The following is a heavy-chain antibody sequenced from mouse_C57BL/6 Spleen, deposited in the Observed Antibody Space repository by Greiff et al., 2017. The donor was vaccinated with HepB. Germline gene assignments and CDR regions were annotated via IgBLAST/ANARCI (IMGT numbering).Heavy chain of an antibody. V-gene: IGHV1-80*01. J-gene: IGHJ1*03. CDR3: ARLYGSSSSYWYFDV. D-gene: IGHD1-1*01. CDR1: GYAFSSYW. CDR2: IYPGDGDT. Sequence: VQLKESGAELVKPGASVKISCKASGYAFSSYWMNWVKQRPGKGLEWIGQIYPGDGDTNYNGKFKGKATLTADKSSSTAYMQLSSLTSEDSAVYFCARLYGSSSSYWYFDVWGTGTTVTVSS.